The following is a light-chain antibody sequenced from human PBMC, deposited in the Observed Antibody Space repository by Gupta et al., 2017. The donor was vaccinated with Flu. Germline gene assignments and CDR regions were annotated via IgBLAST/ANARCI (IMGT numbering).Light chain of an antibody. CDR2: AAS. CDR1: QGISSY. CDR3: QQLKSYPFT. V-gene: IGKV1-9*01. J-gene: IGKJ3*01. Sequence: DIQLTQSPSFLSASAGERVAITCRASQGISSYLAWYQQKPGKAPKLLIYAASTLHSGVPSRFSGSESGTEFTLTISSLQPEDFATYYCQQLKSYPFTFGPGTTVDI.